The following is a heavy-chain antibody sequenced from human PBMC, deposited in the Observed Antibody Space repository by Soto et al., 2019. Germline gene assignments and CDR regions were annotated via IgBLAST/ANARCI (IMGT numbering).Heavy chain of an antibody. CDR2: FQNIGSP. D-gene: IGHD5-12*01. V-gene: IGHV4-59*01. Sequence: QVRLQESGPGLLQPSETLSLTCSIFVGSMSVYHWNWVRQPPGKGVDWIGYFQNIGSPTYSSSIKSRVTISVDKSAKQSSLRLTSVTAADTAVYWCARDPVDGYAFFDSCGQGVLVTVSS. CDR1: VGSMSVYH. CDR3: ARDPVDGYAFFDS. J-gene: IGHJ5*02.